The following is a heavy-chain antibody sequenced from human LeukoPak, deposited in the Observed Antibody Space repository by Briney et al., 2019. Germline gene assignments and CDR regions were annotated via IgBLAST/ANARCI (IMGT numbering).Heavy chain of an antibody. CDR1: GFIVNTNY. J-gene: IGHJ4*02. D-gene: IGHD4-17*01. CDR2: IYADGNT. Sequence: GGSLRLSCAASGFIVNTNYMTWVRQAPGRGLEWVSFIYADGNTYYADSVKGRFTISRDISKNAVYLQVNSLRAEDTAVYYCARDSCGDANFDSWGQGTLVTVSS. CDR3: ARDSCGDANFDS. V-gene: IGHV3-53*01.